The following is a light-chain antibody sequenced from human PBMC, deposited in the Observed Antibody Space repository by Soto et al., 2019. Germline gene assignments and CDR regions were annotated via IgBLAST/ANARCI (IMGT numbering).Light chain of an antibody. J-gene: IGKJ5*01. CDR3: QQYGSSPQT. V-gene: IGKV3-20*01. CDR2: AAS. Sequence: ETVLTQSPDTLSLSPGEGATLSCRASQSVSRNYLAWFQHTPGQAPRLLIYAASSRATGVPDRFSGSGSGTDFTLTISRLEPEDFAVYYCQQYGSSPQTFGQGTRLEIK. CDR1: QSVSRNY.